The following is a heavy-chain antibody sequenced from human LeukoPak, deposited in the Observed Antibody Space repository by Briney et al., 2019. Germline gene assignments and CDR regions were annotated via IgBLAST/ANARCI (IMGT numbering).Heavy chain of an antibody. V-gene: IGHV4-34*01. J-gene: IGHJ4*02. CDR3: ASLTTVTTFRIDY. D-gene: IGHD4-17*01. Sequence: ASETLSLTCAVYGGSFSGYYWSWIRQPPGKGLEWIGEINHSGSTNYNPSLKSRVTISVDTSKNQFSLKLSSVTAADTAVYNCASLTTVTTFRIDYWGQGTLVTVSS. CDR1: GGSFSGYY. CDR2: INHSGST.